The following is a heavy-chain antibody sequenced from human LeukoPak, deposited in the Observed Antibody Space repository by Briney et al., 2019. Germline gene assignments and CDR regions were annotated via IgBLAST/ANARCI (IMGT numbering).Heavy chain of an antibody. Sequence: GGSLRLSCAASGFTFSSYWMHGVRQAPGKGLVWVSRINSDGSSTSYADSVKGRFTISRDNAKNTLYLQMNSLRAEDTAVYYCARPRYYDSPVGMDVWGQGTTVTVSS. J-gene: IGHJ6*02. D-gene: IGHD3-22*01. CDR2: INSDGSST. CDR1: GFTFSSYW. CDR3: ARPRYYDSPVGMDV. V-gene: IGHV3-74*01.